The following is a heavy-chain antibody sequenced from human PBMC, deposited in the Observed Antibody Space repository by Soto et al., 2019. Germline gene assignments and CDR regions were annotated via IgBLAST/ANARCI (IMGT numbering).Heavy chain of an antibody. CDR2: ISGSGGST. CDR1: GFTFSSYA. V-gene: IGHV3-23*01. Sequence: EVQLLESGGGLVQPGGSLRLSCAASGFTFSSYAMSWVRQAPGKGLEWVSAISGSGGSTYYADSVKGRFTISRDNSKNTMYLQMNSLGDEDTAVYYCAKDLYYGGFEFGPWGQGTLVTAS. CDR3: AKDLYYGGFEFGP. J-gene: IGHJ5*02. D-gene: IGHD4-17*01.